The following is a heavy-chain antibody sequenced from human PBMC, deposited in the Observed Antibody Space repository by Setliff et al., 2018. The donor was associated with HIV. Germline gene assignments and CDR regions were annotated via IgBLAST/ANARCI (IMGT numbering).Heavy chain of an antibody. CDR3: ARRTYRSPIGAFDI. D-gene: IGHD6-19*01. J-gene: IGHJ3*02. CDR1: GGSISSGSYY. V-gene: IGHV4-61*09. CDR2: IYTSGST. Sequence: PSETLSLTCTVSGGSISSGSYYWSWIRQPAGKGLEWIGHIYTSGSTNYNPSLKSRVTISVDTSKNQFSLKLSSVTAADTAVYYCARRTYRSPIGAFDIWGQGTMVTVSS.